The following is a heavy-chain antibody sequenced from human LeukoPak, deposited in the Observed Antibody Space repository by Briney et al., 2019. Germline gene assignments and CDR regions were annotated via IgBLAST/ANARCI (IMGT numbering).Heavy chain of an antibody. CDR3: ARSQDGSGSYFYYFYIDV. CDR1: GFTFSSYE. V-gene: IGHV3-48*03. Sequence: PGGSLRLSCAASGFTFSSYEMNWVRQAPGKGLEWVSYISSSGSTIYYADSVKGRFTISRDNAKNSLYLQMNSLRAEDTAVYYYARSQDGSGSYFYYFYIDVWGKGTTV. D-gene: IGHD3-10*01. CDR2: ISSSGSTI. J-gene: IGHJ6*03.